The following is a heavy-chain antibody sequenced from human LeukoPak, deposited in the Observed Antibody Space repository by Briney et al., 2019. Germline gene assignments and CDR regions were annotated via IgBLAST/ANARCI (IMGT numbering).Heavy chain of an antibody. CDR2: IIPIFGTA. CDR3: ARDYYDSSGYYGPFDY. CDR1: GGTFSSYA. Sequence: SVKVSCKASGGTFSSYAISWVRQAPGQGLEWMGGIIPIFGTANYAQKFRGRVTITADKSTSTAYMELSSLRSEDTAVYYCARDYYDSSGYYGPFDYWGQGTLVTVSS. V-gene: IGHV1-69*06. D-gene: IGHD3-22*01. J-gene: IGHJ4*02.